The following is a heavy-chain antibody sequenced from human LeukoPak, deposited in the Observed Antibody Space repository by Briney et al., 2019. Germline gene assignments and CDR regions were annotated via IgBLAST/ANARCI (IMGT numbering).Heavy chain of an antibody. CDR1: GYSISSGYY. Sequence: SETLSLTCTVSGYSISSGYYWSWIRQPPGKGLEWIGEINHSGSTNYNPSLKSRVTISVDTSKNQFSLKLSSVTAADTAVYYCARGWGSGWYHYWGQGTLVTVSS. V-gene: IGHV4-38-2*02. CDR2: INHSGST. D-gene: IGHD6-19*01. CDR3: ARGWGSGWYHY. J-gene: IGHJ4*02.